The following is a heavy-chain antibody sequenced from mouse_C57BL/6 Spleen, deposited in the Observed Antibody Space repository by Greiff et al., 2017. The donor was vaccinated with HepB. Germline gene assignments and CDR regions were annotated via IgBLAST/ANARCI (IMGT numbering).Heavy chain of an antibody. Sequence: VQLQQPGAELVKPGASVKMSCKASGYTFTSYWITWVKQRPGQGLEWIGDIYPGSGSTNYNEKFKSKATLTVDTSSSTAYMQLSSLTSEDSAVYYCARETYYGSSYTNAMDYWGQGTSVTVSS. V-gene: IGHV1-55*01. CDR1: GYTFTSYW. J-gene: IGHJ4*01. D-gene: IGHD1-1*01. CDR3: ARETYYGSSYTNAMDY. CDR2: IYPGSGST.